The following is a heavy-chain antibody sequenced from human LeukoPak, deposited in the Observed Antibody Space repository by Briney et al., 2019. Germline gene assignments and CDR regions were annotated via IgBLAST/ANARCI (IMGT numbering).Heavy chain of an antibody. CDR3: VKDKRIAVAGTRNWFGP. Sequence: GGSLRLSCSASGFTFSSYAMHWVRQAPGKGLEYVSAISSNGGSTYYADSVKGRFTISRDNSKNTLYLQMSSLRAEDTAVCYCVKDKRIAVAGTRNWFGPWGQGTLVTVSS. D-gene: IGHD6-19*01. J-gene: IGHJ5*02. CDR2: ISSNGGST. V-gene: IGHV3-64D*06. CDR1: GFTFSSYA.